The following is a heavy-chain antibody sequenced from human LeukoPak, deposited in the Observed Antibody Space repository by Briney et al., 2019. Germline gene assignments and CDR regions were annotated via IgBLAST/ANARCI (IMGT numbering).Heavy chain of an antibody. Sequence: SQTLSLTRTLSGGVITNGGFYWSWIRQHPGKGLEWIGYIYYSGGTYYNPSLKSRLKISVSTSENRFFLKLTSVTAADTAVYYCASKRSGYPSMDWGQGTLVTVSS. CDR3: ASKRSGYPSMD. CDR2: IYYSGGT. CDR1: GGVITNGGFY. V-gene: IGHV4-31*03. D-gene: IGHD3-3*01. J-gene: IGHJ4*02.